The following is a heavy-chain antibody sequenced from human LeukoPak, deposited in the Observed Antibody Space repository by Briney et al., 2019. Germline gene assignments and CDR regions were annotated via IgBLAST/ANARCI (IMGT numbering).Heavy chain of an antibody. D-gene: IGHD2-2*01. CDR2: IIPIFGTA. Sequence: GASVKVSCKASGGTFSSYAISWVRQAPGQGLEWMGGIIPIFGTANYAQKFQGRVTITADESTSTAYMELSSLRSEDTAVYYCARSSASIVVVPAAMHYYYGMDVWGKETTVTVSS. CDR1: GGTFSSYA. J-gene: IGHJ6*04. V-gene: IGHV1-69*13. CDR3: ARSSASIVVVPAAMHYYYGMDV.